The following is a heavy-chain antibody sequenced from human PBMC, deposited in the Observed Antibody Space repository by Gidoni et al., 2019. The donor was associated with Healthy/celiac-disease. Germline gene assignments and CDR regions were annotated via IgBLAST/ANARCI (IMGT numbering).Heavy chain of an antibody. CDR2: IYSGGST. CDR1: GVTVSSNY. CDR3: ARDAEMATTVFDY. Sequence: EVLLVESGGGLFQPGGSLRLSCAASGVTVSSNYMSWVRQAPGKGLEWVSVIYSGGSTYYADSVKGRFTISRDNSKNTLYLQMNSLRAEDTAVYYCARDAEMATTVFDYWGQGTLVTVSS. V-gene: IGHV3-53*01. J-gene: IGHJ4*02. D-gene: IGHD1-1*01.